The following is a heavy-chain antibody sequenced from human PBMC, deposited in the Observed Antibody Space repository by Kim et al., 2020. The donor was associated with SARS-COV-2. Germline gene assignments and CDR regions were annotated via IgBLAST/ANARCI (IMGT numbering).Heavy chain of an antibody. CDR3: ARGIMDDY. V-gene: IGHV1-8*01. J-gene: IGHJ4*02. Sequence: ASVKVSCKASGYIFTDYDINWIRQAPGQGLEWMGWMSPETGKTGYAQKFQGRVTITRNTSTMTAYMDLSGLTLEDAAVYYCARGIMDDYWGQGTLVAVSS. CDR2: MSPETGKT. CDR1: GYIFTDYD.